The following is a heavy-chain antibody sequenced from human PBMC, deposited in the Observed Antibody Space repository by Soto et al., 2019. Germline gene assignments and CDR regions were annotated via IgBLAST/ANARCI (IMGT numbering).Heavy chain of an antibody. CDR2: ISYDGSNK. J-gene: IGHJ4*02. Sequence: ESGGGVVQPGRSLRLSCAASGFTFSSYGMHWVRQAPGKGLEWVAVISYDGSNKYYADSVKGRFTISRDNSKNTLYLQMNSLRAEDTAVYYCAKDVPSSSWPEFFDYWGQGTLVTVSS. CDR3: AKDVPSSSWPEFFDY. CDR1: GFTFSSYG. D-gene: IGHD6-13*01. V-gene: IGHV3-30*18.